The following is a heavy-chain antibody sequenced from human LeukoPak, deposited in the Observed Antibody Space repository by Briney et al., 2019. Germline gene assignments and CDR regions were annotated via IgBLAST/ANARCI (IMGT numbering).Heavy chain of an antibody. CDR1: RFTFSSYSM. J-gene: IGHJ4*02. CDR2: IYHSGST. D-gene: IGHD3-16*01. Sequence: GSLRLSCAASRFTFSSYSMNWVRQPPGKGLEWIGEIYHSGSTNYNPSLKSRVTISVDKSKNQFSLKLSSVTAADTAVYYCAREGDHHRTPFDYWGQGTLVTVSS. CDR3: AREGDHHRTPFDY. V-gene: IGHV4-4*02.